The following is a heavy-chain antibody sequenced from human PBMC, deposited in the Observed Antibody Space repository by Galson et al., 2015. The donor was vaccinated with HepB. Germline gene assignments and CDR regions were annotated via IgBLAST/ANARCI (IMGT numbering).Heavy chain of an antibody. Sequence: SLRLSCAASGFTVSSNYVNWVRQAPGKGLEWVSVLYPSGTTYYAESVEGRFTNSRDNSKNTLYLVMNSLRAEDTAVYYCARALHVGSYRGGGEYYFDYWGQGTLVTVSS. CDR1: GFTVSSNY. J-gene: IGHJ4*02. V-gene: IGHV3-66*01. CDR3: ARALHVGSYRGGGEYYFDY. D-gene: IGHD1-26*01. CDR2: LYPSGTT.